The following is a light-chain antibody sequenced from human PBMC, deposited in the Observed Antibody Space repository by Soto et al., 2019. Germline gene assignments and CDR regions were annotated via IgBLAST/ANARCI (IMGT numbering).Light chain of an antibody. CDR3: QQYSTKSWT. CDR2: KAT. CDR1: QSISGW. V-gene: IGKV1-5*03. Sequence: DIQMTQSPSTLSAFVGDRVTISCRASQSISGWLAWYQQKPGKAPKLLIYKATSLETGVPSRFSGSGSGTEFTLTISSRQPDDSETYSCQQYSTKSWTFGHGTKLVIK. J-gene: IGKJ1*01.